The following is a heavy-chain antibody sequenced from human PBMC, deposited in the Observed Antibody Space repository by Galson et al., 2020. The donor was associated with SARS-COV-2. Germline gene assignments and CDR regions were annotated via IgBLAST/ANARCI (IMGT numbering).Heavy chain of an antibody. J-gene: IGHJ3*02. CDR3: TRAFVQRFVGHVFDM. D-gene: IGHD3-16*01. CDR2: IRSKAYGGTT. Sequence: QAPGKGLEWVGFIRSKAYGGTTEYAASVKGRFTISRDDSKSIAYLQMNSLKTEDTARYYCTRAFVQRFVGHVFDMWGQGTMVTVSS. V-gene: IGHV3-49*02.